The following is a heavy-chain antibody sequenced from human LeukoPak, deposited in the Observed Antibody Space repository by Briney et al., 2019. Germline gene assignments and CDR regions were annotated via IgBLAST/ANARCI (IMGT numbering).Heavy chain of an antibody. CDR2: INHSGST. J-gene: IGHJ4*02. D-gene: IGHD4-17*01. CDR3: ARGGDYGDYVFDY. V-gene: IGHV4-34*01. Sequence: SETLSLTCAVYGGSFSGYYWSWIRQPPGKGLEWIGEINHSGSTNYNPSLKSRVTISVDTSKNQFSLKLSSVTAADTAVYSCARGGDYGDYVFDYWGQGALVTVSS. CDR1: GGSFSGYY.